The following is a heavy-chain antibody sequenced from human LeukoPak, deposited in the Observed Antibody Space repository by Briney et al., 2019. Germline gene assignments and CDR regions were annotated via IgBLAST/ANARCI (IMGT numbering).Heavy chain of an antibody. CDR3: AKDMVVGATGDYYGMDV. CDR2: ISWNSGSI. J-gene: IGHJ6*02. Sequence: GGSLRLSCAASGFTFDDYAMHWVRQAPGKGLEWVSGISWNSGSIGYADSVKGRLTISRDNAKNSLYLQMNSLRAEDTALYYCAKDMVVGATGDYYGMDVWGQGTTVTVSS. V-gene: IGHV3-9*01. D-gene: IGHD1-26*01. CDR1: GFTFDDYA.